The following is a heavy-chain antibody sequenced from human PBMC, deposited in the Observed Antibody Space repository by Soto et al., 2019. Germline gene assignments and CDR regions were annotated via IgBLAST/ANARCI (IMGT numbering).Heavy chain of an antibody. J-gene: IGHJ4*02. D-gene: IGHD4-17*01. CDR2: ISSTSSAI. V-gene: IGHV3-48*01. Sequence: EVQLVESGGGLVQPGGSLRLSCAASGFTFSDYSMNWVRQAPGKGLEWVSYISSTSSAIYFADSVKGRFTISRDNAKNSLYLQMNSLRAEDTAVFYCARGLRGYYFDYWGQGTPVTVSS. CDR1: GFTFSDYS. CDR3: ARGLRGYYFDY.